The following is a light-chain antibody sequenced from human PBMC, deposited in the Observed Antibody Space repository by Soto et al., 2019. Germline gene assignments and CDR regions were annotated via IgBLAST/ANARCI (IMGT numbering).Light chain of an antibody. Sequence: DIQMTQSPSSLSASVGDRVTITCRASQSISTYLNWYQQKPGKAAKLLIYAASSLQSGVPSRFSGSGSGTDFTLTISSLQPEDFATYSCQQSYCSLALTLGGWTTVDIK. CDR3: QQSYCSLALT. CDR1: QSISTY. V-gene: IGKV1-39*01. CDR2: AAS. J-gene: IGKJ4*01.